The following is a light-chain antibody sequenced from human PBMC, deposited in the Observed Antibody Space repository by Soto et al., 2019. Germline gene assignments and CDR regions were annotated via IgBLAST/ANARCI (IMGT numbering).Light chain of an antibody. CDR1: QGISNY. CDR3: QKYNSAPRT. Sequence: DIQMTQSPSSLSASVGDRVTITCRASQGISNYLAWYQQKPGKVPKLLIYAASTLQSGVPSRFSSSGSGTDFTLTISSLQPEDVATYSCQKYNSAPRTIGQGTKLEMK. J-gene: IGKJ2*02. V-gene: IGKV1-27*01. CDR2: AAS.